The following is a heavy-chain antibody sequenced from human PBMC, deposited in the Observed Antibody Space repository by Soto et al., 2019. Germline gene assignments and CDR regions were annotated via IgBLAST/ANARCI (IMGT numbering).Heavy chain of an antibody. Sequence: QVQLVESGGGVVQPGRSLRLSCAASGFTFSSYAMHWVRQAPGKGLEWVAVISYDGSNKYYADSVKGRFTISRDNSKNTLYLQMNSLRAEDTAVYYCASHDGSGSRYPPLGWGQGTLVTVSS. CDR1: GFTFSSYA. V-gene: IGHV3-30-3*01. CDR3: ASHDGSGSRYPPLG. D-gene: IGHD3-10*01. J-gene: IGHJ4*02. CDR2: ISYDGSNK.